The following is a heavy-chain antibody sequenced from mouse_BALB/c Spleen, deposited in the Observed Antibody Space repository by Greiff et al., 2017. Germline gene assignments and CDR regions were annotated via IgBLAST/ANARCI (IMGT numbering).Heavy chain of an antibody. V-gene: IGHV1-69*02. J-gene: IGHJ2*01. Sequence: QVQLQQPGAELVRPGASVKLSCKASGYTFTSYWINWVKQRPGQGLEWIGNIYPSDSYTNYNQKFKDKATLTVDKSSSTAYMQLSSPTSEDSAVYYCTREDDGYYLYYFDYWGQGTTLTVSS. D-gene: IGHD2-3*01. CDR2: IYPSDSYT. CDR3: TREDDGYYLYYFDY. CDR1: GYTFTSYW.